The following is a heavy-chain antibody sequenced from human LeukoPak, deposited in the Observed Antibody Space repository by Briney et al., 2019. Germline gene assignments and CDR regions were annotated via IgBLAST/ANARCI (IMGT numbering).Heavy chain of an antibody. CDR1: GYTLTSYY. J-gene: IGHJ4*02. CDR2: INPSSGST. Sequence: ASVKVSCKASGYTLTSYYIHWVRQAPGQGLEWMGLINPSSGSTGYAQKFQGRVTMTRDTSTSTVYMELSSLRSEDTAVFYCARGCSGYDFGYWSQGTLVTVSS. CDR3: ARGCSGYDFGY. D-gene: IGHD5-12*01. V-gene: IGHV1-46*01.